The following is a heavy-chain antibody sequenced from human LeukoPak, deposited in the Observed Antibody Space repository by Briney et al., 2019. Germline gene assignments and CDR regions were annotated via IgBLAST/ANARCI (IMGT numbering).Heavy chain of an antibody. Sequence: GASVKVSCKVSGYTLSELSMHWVRQAPGKGLEWMGGFDPEDGETIYAQKFQGRVTMTEDTSTDTAYMELSSLRSEDTAVYYCAGYYYDSSGYYYWGQGTLVTVSS. V-gene: IGHV1-24*01. CDR2: FDPEDGET. CDR3: AGYYYDSSGYYY. D-gene: IGHD3-22*01. J-gene: IGHJ4*02. CDR1: GYTLSELS.